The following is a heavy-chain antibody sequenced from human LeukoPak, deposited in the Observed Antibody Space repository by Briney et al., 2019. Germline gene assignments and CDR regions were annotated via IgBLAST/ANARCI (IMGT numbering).Heavy chain of an antibody. J-gene: IGHJ4*01. CDR3: ATDVRSSPLGF. V-gene: IGHV3-66*01. D-gene: IGHD6-13*01. CDR2: IYSGGST. CDR1: GFTVTNDY. Sequence: GGSLRLSCAVSGFTVTNDYMNWVRQAPGKGLEWVSIIYSGGSTYYADSVKGRFTISRDSSNNTLFLQMSNLRTDDSGLYYCATDVRSSPLGFWGHGTLVTISS.